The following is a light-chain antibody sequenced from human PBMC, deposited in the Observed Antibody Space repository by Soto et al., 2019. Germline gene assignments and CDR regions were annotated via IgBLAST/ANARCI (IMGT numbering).Light chain of an antibody. Sequence: QSALTQRASVSYSPGQAITISCAGTSSDVGGYNHVSWYQQHADKAPKLLIHEVSNRPSGVSNRFSGSKSGNTASLTISGLQAEDEADYYCTSYTSISTYVFGTGTKGTVL. J-gene: IGLJ1*01. CDR2: EVS. CDR3: TSYTSISTYV. V-gene: IGLV2-14*01. CDR1: SSDVGGYNH.